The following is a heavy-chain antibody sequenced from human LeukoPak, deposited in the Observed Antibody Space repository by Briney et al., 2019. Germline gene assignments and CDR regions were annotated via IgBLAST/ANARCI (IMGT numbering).Heavy chain of an antibody. Sequence: GGSLRLSCAASGFTFSSYGMHWVRQAPGKGLEWVAFIRYDGSNNYYADSVKGRFIISRDNSKNKLYLQMNSLRAEATAVYYCAKAGLDYYGSSGYYTYRGAFDIWGQGTMVTVSS. CDR2: IRYDGSNN. CDR1: GFTFSSYG. V-gene: IGHV3-30*02. J-gene: IGHJ3*02. CDR3: AKAGLDYYGSSGYYTYRGAFDI. D-gene: IGHD3-22*01.